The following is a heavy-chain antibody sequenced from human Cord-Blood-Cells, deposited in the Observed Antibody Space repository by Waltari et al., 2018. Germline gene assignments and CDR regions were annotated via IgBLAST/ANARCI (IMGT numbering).Heavy chain of an antibody. V-gene: IGHV3-43D*04. D-gene: IGHD6-19*01. J-gene: IGHJ4*02. CDR2: ISWDCGST. CDR3: AKAYSSGWYYFDY. CDR1: GFTFDDYA. Sequence: EVQLVESGGVVVQPGGSLRLSCAASGFTFDDYAMHWVRQAPGKGLEWVSLISWDCGSTYYADAVKGRFTISRDNSKNSLYLQMNSLRAEDTALYYCAKAYSSGWYYFDYWGQGTLVTVSS.